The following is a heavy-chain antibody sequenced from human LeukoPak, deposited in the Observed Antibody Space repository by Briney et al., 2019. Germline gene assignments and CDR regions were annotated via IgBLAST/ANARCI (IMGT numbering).Heavy chain of an antibody. J-gene: IGHJ4*02. Sequence: SETLSLTCTVSGGSISSGGYYWSWIRQHPGKGLEWIGYIYYSGSTYYNPSLESRVTISVDTSKNQFSLKLSSVTAADTAVYYCARVGEGRDGYITPPGHFDYWGQGTLVTVSS. D-gene: IGHD5-24*01. CDR2: IYYSGST. CDR1: GGSISSGGYY. CDR3: ARVGEGRDGYITPPGHFDY. V-gene: IGHV4-31*03.